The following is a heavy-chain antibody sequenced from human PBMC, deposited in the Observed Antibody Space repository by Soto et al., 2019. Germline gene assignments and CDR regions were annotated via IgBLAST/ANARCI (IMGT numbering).Heavy chain of an antibody. CDR1: GGSVSSGSYY. CDR3: ARVRRVYSSSPRGKINWFDP. J-gene: IGHJ5*02. Sequence: SETLSLTCTVSGGSVSSGSYYWSWIRQPPGKGLEWIGYIYYSGSTNYNPSLKSRVTISVDTSKNQFSLKLSSVTAADTAVYYCARVRRVYSSSPRGKINWFDPWGQGTLVTVSS. D-gene: IGHD6-6*01. CDR2: IYYSGST. V-gene: IGHV4-61*01.